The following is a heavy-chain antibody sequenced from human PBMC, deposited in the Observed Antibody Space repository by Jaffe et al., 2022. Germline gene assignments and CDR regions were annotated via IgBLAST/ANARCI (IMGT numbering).Heavy chain of an antibody. D-gene: IGHD2-15*01. V-gene: IGHV4-61*01. CDR1: GGSVSSNNYY. Sequence: QVQLQESGPGLVKPSETLSLTCTVSGGSVSSNNYYWSWIRQPPGKGLEWIGYIHNGGNTNYNPSLKSRVTISVDTSKNQFSLKLSSVTAADTAVYYCARDVVVMVAAINYKWFDPWGQGTLVTVSS. J-gene: IGHJ5*02. CDR3: ARDVVVMVAAINYKWFDP. CDR2: IHNGGNT.